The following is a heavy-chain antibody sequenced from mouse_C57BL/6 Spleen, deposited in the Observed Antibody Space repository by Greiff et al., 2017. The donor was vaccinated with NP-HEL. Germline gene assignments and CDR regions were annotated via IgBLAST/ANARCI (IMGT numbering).Heavy chain of an antibody. CDR2: IDPSDSYT. V-gene: IGHV1-69*01. Sequence: QVQLQQPGAELVMPGASVKLSCKASGYTFTSYWMHWVKQRPGQGLEWIGEIDPSDSYTNYNQKVKGKSTLTVDKSSSTAYMQLSSLTSEDSAVYYCARGEDGNYFAYWGQGTLVTVSA. D-gene: IGHD2-1*01. CDR3: ARGEDGNYFAY. J-gene: IGHJ3*01. CDR1: GYTFTSYW.